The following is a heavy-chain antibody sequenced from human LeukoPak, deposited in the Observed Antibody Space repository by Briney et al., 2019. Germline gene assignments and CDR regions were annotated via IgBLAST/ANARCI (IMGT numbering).Heavy chain of an antibody. Sequence: ASVKVSCKASGSTFTSNAISWVRQAPGQGLEWMGWISAYNGNTNYAQKLQGRVTMTTDTSTSTAYMELRSLRSDDTAVYYCARVWELGIYCSSTSCQTYYFDYWGQGTLVTVSS. CDR1: GSTFTSNA. D-gene: IGHD2-2*01. V-gene: IGHV1-18*01. CDR3: ARVWELGIYCSSTSCQTYYFDY. CDR2: ISAYNGNT. J-gene: IGHJ4*02.